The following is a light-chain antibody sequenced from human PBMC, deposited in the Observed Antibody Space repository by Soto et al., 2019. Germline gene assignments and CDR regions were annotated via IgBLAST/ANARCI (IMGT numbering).Light chain of an antibody. V-gene: IGKV1-5*03. CDR3: QHYNSYSEA. CDR2: KAS. J-gene: IGKJ1*01. Sequence: DIQMTQSPSSLSASLGDRVTITCRASQSITSYLNWYQQKPGKAPKLLIYKASTLKSGVPSRFRGSGSGTEFTLTISSLQPDDFETYYCQHYNSYSEAFGQGTKVDIK. CDR1: QSITSY.